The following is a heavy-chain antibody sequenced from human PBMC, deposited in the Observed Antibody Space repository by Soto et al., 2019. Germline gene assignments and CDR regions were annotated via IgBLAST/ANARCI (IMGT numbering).Heavy chain of an antibody. Sequence: EVQLVESGGGLVQPGGSLRLSCAASGFTFSTYWMNWVRQAPGKGLEWVANVKEDGSEAYYVDSVKGRFTISRVNSKNSLYLDLNSLGGEDTAVYYCARDWGAPGRGSALAYYYHFGMDVWGQGTKVTVPS. D-gene: IGHD3-16*01. CDR2: VKEDGSEA. J-gene: IGHJ6*01. V-gene: IGHV3-7*05. CDR1: GFTFSTYW. CDR3: ARDWGAPGRGSALAYYYHFGMDV.